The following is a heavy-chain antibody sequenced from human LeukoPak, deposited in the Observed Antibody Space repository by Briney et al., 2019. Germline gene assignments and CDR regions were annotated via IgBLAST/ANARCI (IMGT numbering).Heavy chain of an antibody. V-gene: IGHV4-31*03. D-gene: IGHD3-22*01. Sequence: SETLSLTCTVSGGSISSGGYYWSWIRQHPGTGLEWIGYIYYSGSTYYNPSLKSRVTISVDTSKNQFSLKLSSVTAADTAVYYCARDIYDSSGYYYDYWGQGTLVTVSS. CDR1: GGSISSGGYY. CDR3: ARDIYDSSGYYYDY. J-gene: IGHJ4*02. CDR2: IYYSGST.